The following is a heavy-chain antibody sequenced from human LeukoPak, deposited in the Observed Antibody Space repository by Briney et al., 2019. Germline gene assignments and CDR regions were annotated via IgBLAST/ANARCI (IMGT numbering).Heavy chain of an antibody. CDR3: VNQISGWVY. D-gene: IGHD6-19*01. Sequence: GGSLRLSCAASGFTFRDIWMNWVRQAPGKGLEYVSAISSNGGRTYYADSVKGRFTISRDNSKNTLYLQMSSLRPEDTAVYYCVNQISGWVYWGQGTLVTVSS. CDR1: GFTFRDIW. V-gene: IGHV3-64D*06. CDR2: ISSNGGRT. J-gene: IGHJ4*02.